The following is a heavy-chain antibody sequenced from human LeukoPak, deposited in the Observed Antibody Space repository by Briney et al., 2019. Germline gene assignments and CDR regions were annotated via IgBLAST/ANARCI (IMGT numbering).Heavy chain of an antibody. Sequence: ETLSLTCTVSGGSISSNYWSWVRQAPGKGLEWVGRIKSKTDGGTTDYAAPVKGRFTISRDDSKNTLYLQMNSLKTEDTAVYYCTTVLGDGYSTDYWGQGTLVTVSS. D-gene: IGHD5-24*01. CDR3: TTVLGDGYSTDY. CDR1: GGSISSNY. V-gene: IGHV3-15*01. CDR2: IKSKTDGGTT. J-gene: IGHJ4*02.